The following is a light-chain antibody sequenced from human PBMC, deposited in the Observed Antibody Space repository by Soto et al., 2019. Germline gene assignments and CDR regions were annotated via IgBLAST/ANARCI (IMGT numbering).Light chain of an antibody. J-gene: IGLJ1*01. V-gene: IGLV1-40*01. CDR3: QSYDSSLV. CDR2: GNT. CDR1: SSNIGAGFD. Sequence: QSVLTQPPSVSAAPGQRVTISCTGSSSNIGAGFDVHWYQHLPGRAPKLLIYGNTHRPSGVPDRFSGSKSGTSASLAITGLQAEDEADYYCQSYDSSLVFATGTKLTVL.